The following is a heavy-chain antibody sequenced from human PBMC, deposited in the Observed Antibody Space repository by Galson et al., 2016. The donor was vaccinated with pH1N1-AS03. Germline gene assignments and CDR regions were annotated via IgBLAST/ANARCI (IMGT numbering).Heavy chain of an antibody. D-gene: IGHD4-11*01. CDR2: IPYDGNNK. CDR1: GFSFSSYG. Sequence: SLRLSCAASGFSFSSYGMHWARQAPGKGLGWVAFIPYDGNNKYYSDSVKGRFTISRDNSKNTVYLQMNSLRAEDKAVYYCAKDHSNFYGMDVWGQGTTVTVSS. V-gene: IGHV3-30*02. J-gene: IGHJ6*02. CDR3: AKDHSNFYGMDV.